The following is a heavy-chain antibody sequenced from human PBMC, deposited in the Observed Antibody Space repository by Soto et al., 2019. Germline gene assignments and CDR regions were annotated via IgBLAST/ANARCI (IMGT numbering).Heavy chain of an antibody. CDR2: IGTAGDT. V-gene: IGHV3-13*01. J-gene: IGHJ6*03. D-gene: IGHD3-3*01. CDR3: ARGLREGSGYYTDYYYYMDV. CDR1: GFTFSSYD. Sequence: GGSLRLSCAASGFTFSSYDMHWVRQATGKGLEWVSAIGTAGDTYYPGSVKGRFTISRENAKNSLYLQMNSLRAGDTAVYYCARGLREGSGYYTDYYYYMDVWGKGTTVTVSS.